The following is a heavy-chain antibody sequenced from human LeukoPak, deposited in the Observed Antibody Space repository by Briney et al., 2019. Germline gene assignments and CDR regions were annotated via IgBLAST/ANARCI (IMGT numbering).Heavy chain of an antibody. J-gene: IGHJ4*02. CDR3: ARLDSSGYYPYYFDY. Sequence: SETLSLTCSVSGGSISSYFWTWIRQPPGKGLEWLGYMYCSGSTNYNLSLRSRVTMSIDTSKNQFSLKLSSVTAADTAVYYCARLDSSGYYPYYFDYWGQGTLVTVSS. CDR2: MYCSGST. V-gene: IGHV4-59*08. CDR1: GGSISSYF. D-gene: IGHD3-22*01.